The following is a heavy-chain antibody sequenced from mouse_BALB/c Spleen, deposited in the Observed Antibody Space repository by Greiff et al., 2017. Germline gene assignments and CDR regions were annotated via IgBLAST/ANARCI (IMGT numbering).Heavy chain of an antibody. CDR1: GYTFTSYW. Sequence: QVQLKQSGAELARPGASVKLSCKASGYTFTSYWMQWVKQRPGQGLEWIGAIYPGDGDTRYTQKFKGKATLTADKSSSTAYMQLSSLASEDSAVYYCARRDGNWGSMDYWGQGTSVTVSS. CDR3: ARRDGNWGSMDY. D-gene: IGHD2-1*01. V-gene: IGHV1-87*01. CDR2: IYPGDGDT. J-gene: IGHJ4*01.